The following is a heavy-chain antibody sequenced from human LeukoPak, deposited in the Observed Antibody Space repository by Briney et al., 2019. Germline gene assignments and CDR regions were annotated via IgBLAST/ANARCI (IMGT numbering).Heavy chain of an antibody. CDR3: ARDLSEVVSSGYYMDV. V-gene: IGHV3-21*01. CDR2: ISTSSSYI. J-gene: IGHJ6*03. D-gene: IGHD2-2*01. CDR1: GFTFSTYS. Sequence: PGGSLRLSCAASGFTFSTYSMNWVRQAPGKGLEWVSFISTSSSYIYYADSVKGRFTISRDNSKNSLYLQMNSLRAEDTSVFYCARDLSEVVSSGYYMDVWGKGTTVTVSS.